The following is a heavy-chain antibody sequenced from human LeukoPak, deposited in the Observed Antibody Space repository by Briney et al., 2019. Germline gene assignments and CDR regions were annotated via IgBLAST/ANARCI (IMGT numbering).Heavy chain of an antibody. V-gene: IGHV3-74*03. J-gene: IGHJ4*02. D-gene: IGHD2-15*01. CDR1: GLTLATYW. CDR2: INSDGSWT. CDR3: ARSAYCGTSCHYYFES. Sequence: PGGSLRLSCVASGLTLATYWMHWVRQVPGKGLEWVSRINSDGSWTTYADSVKGRFTVSRDNDKNMLYLQMNSLRPEDTAVYHCARSAYCGTSCHYYFESWGQGTLVIVSS.